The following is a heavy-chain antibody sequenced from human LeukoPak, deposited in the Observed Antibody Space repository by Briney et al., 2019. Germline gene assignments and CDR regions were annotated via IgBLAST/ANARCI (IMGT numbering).Heavy chain of an antibody. J-gene: IGHJ5*02. Sequence: PSETLSLTCTVSGGSISSYYWSWIRQPPGKGLEWIGYIYYSGSTNYNPSLKSRVTISVDTSKNQFSLKLSSVTAADTAVYYCARLAPITMVRGVISPYNWFDPWGQGTLVTVSS. D-gene: IGHD3-10*01. CDR2: IYYSGST. V-gene: IGHV4-59*08. CDR1: GGSISSYY. CDR3: ARLAPITMVRGVISPYNWFDP.